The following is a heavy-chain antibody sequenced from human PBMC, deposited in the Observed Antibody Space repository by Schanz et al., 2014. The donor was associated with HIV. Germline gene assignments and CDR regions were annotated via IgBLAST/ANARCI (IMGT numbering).Heavy chain of an antibody. CDR2: INPNSGGT. CDR1: GYTFTDNY. CDR3: ARDLVDSSTWYDAFDI. V-gene: IGHV1-2*02. Sequence: QVQLVQSGAEVKKPGASVKVSCKASGYTFTDNYMHWVRQAPGQGLEWMGWINPNSGGTNFAQKFQGRVTMSMDTSISTAYMEVRSLRSDDTALYFCARDLVDSSTWYDAFDIWGQGTKVTVSS. D-gene: IGHD6-13*01. J-gene: IGHJ3*02.